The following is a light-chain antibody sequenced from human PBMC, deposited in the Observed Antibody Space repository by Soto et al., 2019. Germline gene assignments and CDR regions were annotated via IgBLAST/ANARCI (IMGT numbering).Light chain of an antibody. CDR3: QSYESSLSGWI. CDR2: GNT. V-gene: IGLV1-40*01. CDR1: SSNIGAGYD. J-gene: IGLJ2*01. Sequence: QDVVTQPPSMSGAPGQGVTISCTGSSSNIGAGYDVHWYQQVPGTAPKLLIYGNTNRSSGVPDRFSASKSGTSASLAISGLQAEDEADYYCQSYESSLSGWIFGGGTQLTVL.